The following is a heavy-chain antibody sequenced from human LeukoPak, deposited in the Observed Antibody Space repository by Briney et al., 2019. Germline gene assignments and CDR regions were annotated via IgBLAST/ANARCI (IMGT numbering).Heavy chain of an antibody. V-gene: IGHV3-11*01. CDR2: TNTAGNTI. D-gene: IGHD3-22*01. J-gene: IGHJ3*02. CDR3: ARATYDSSAVDAFDI. Sequence: GGSLRLSCAASGFTFSDYYMSWIRQAPGKGLEWVAYTNTAGNTIYYADSMKGRFTISRDNAKNSLYLQMNTLRAEDTAVYYCARATYDSSAVDAFDIWGQGTMVTVPP. CDR1: GFTFSDYY.